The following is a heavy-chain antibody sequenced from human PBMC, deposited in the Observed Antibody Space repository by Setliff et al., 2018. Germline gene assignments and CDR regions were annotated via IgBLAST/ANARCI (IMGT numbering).Heavy chain of an antibody. CDR1: GFIVSNNE. CDR3: FGAGTCSY. J-gene: IGHJ4*02. D-gene: IGHD3-10*01. V-gene: IGHV3-7*01. Sequence: GGSLRLSCEVSGFIVSNNEMSWVRQAPGKGLEWLASINPHGSEKYYADSVKGRFTISRDNAKNSLSLQMNNLRTEDTAVYYCFGAGTCSYWGQGTLVTVSS. CDR2: INPHGSEK.